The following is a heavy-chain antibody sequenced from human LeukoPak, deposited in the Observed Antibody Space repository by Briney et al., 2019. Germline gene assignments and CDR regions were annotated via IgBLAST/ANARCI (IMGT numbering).Heavy chain of an antibody. CDR3: ARDSCSGGSCYLDY. D-gene: IGHD2-15*01. CDR1: GFTFSSYE. V-gene: IGHV3-33*08. CDR2: IWYDGSNK. J-gene: IGHJ4*02. Sequence: GGSLRLSCAASGFTFSSYEMNWVRQAPGKGLEWVAVIWYDGSNKYYADSVKGRFTISRDNSKNTLYLQMNSLRAEDTAVYYCARDSCSGGSCYLDYWGQGTLVTVSS.